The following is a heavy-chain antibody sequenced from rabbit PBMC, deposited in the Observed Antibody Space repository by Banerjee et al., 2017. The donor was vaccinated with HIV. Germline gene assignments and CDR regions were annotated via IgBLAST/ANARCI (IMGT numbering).Heavy chain of an antibody. CDR1: GFSLSSYA. Sequence: QEQLEESGGDLVKPEGSLTLTCTVSGFSLSSYAMSWVRQVPGKGLEWIACIYASSSGNTYYANWAKGRFTISKISSTTVTLQMTSLTAADTATYFCARGGYNGYGLWGPGTLVTVS. V-gene: IGHV1S45*01. D-gene: IGHD6-1*01. CDR3: ARGGYNGYGL. J-gene: IGHJ6*01. CDR2: IYASSSGNT.